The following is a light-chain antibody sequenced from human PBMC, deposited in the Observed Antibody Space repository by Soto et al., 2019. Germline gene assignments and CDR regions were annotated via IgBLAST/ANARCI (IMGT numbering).Light chain of an antibody. CDR3: CSFAGSNSWV. J-gene: IGLJ3*02. CDR2: EAT. Sequence: QSVLTQPASVSESPGQSITISCTGTSGDVGTYDLVSWYQHHPGAAPKLMIYEATRRPSGISNRFSGSKSGNTASLTISGLQAEDEAAYYCCSFAGSNSWVFGGGTKLTVL. V-gene: IGLV2-23*01. CDR1: SGDVGTYDL.